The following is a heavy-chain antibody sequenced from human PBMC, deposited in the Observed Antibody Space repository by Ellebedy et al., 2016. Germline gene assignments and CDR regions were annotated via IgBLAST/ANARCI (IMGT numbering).Heavy chain of an antibody. CDR1: GFSVTSND. J-gene: IGHJ3*02. Sequence: GESLKISXVVSGFSVTSNDMSWVRQPPGKGLECVSLLYSGGATYYAKSVEGRFTITSDRSKRTLSLQMSGLGAEDTGMYYCVTKYDAAFHIWGQGTMVTVSS. D-gene: IGHD1-1*01. V-gene: IGHV3-53*01. CDR3: VTKYDAAFHI. CDR2: LYSGGAT.